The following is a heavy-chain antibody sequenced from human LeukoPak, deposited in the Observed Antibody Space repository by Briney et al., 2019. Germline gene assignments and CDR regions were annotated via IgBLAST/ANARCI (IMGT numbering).Heavy chain of an antibody. D-gene: IGHD7-27*01. Sequence: PSETLSLTCTVSGGSISSSSYYWGWIRQPPGKGLEWIGSIYYSGSTYYNPSLKSRVTISVDTSKNQFSLKLSSVTAADTAVYYCARENWDPLHFDYWGQGTLVTVSS. CDR1: GGSISSSSYY. CDR2: IYYSGST. J-gene: IGHJ4*02. V-gene: IGHV4-39*02. CDR3: ARENWDPLHFDY.